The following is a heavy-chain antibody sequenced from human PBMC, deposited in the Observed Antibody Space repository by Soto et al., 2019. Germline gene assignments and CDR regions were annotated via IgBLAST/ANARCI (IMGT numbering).Heavy chain of an antibody. CDR2: IYTGGYT. CDR1: VFTVSGNY. CDR3: ARDPRWSSSSADAFDL. J-gene: IGHJ3*01. Sequence: PGGSLRLSCAASVFTVSGNYMSCVRHSPGKGLEWVSVIYTGGYTFYADSVKGRFTISRDNSKNTLYLQMNSLRAEDTAVYYCARDPRWSSSSADAFDLWGQATMVTLS. D-gene: IGHD6-13*01. V-gene: IGHV3-53*01.